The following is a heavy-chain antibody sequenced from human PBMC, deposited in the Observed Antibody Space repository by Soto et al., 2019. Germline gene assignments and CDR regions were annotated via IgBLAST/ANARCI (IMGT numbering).Heavy chain of an antibody. D-gene: IGHD3-22*01. Sequence: PSQTLSITCAISGDSVSSNSAAWNWIRQSPSRGLEWLGRTYYRSKWYNDYAVSVKSRITINPDTSKNQFSLQLNSVTPEDTAVYYCARVYCYYGKGRDLFDYWGQGTLVTVSS. J-gene: IGHJ4*02. CDR1: GDSVSSNSAA. CDR2: TYYRSKWYN. CDR3: ARVYCYYGKGRDLFDY. V-gene: IGHV6-1*01.